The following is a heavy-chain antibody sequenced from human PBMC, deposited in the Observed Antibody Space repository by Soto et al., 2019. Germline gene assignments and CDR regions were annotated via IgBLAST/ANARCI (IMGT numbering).Heavy chain of an antibody. CDR1: GGSVSSSSYY. CDR3: AREGKRVSMVRGFDC. D-gene: IGHD3-10*01. Sequence: QVQLQESGPGLVKPSETLSLTCTVSGGSVSSSSYYWTWLRQPPGKRLEWIGYIYFSGTTEYNPSLKSRVAISFDTSKNQFSLKLSSVIAADTAVYYCAREGKRVSMVRGFDCWGQGTLVTVSS. J-gene: IGHJ4*02. V-gene: IGHV4-61*01. CDR2: IYFSGTT.